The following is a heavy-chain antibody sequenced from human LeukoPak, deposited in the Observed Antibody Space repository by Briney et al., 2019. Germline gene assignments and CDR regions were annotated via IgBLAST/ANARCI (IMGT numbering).Heavy chain of an antibody. J-gene: IGHJ4*02. V-gene: IGHV3-23*01. Sequence: GGSLRLSCAASGFTFNSYAMYWVRQAPGKGLEWVSGIFGSGGSAHYGDSVKGRITISRDNSKNTVYLQMDSLRVEDTAVYYCGKTTTGYSSGRYPGWPVDYWGQGTLVTVSS. CDR2: IFGSGGSA. CDR3: GKTTTGYSSGRYPGWPVDY. D-gene: IGHD6-19*01. CDR1: GFTFNSYA.